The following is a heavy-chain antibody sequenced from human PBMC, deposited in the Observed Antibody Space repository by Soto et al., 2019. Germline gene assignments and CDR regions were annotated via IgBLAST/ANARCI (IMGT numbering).Heavy chain of an antibody. D-gene: IGHD6-13*01. CDR3: TRLLEIVAAAGSKRLNWFDP. J-gene: IGHJ5*02. CDR2: IYYSGST. CDR1: GGSISSSSYY. Sequence: QLQLQESGPGLVKPSETLSLTCTVPGGSISSSSYYWGWIRQPPGKGLEWIGSIYYSGSTYYNPSLKSRVTISVDTSKNQFSLKLSSVTAADTAVYYCTRLLEIVAAAGSKRLNWFDPWGQGTLVTVSS. V-gene: IGHV4-39*01.